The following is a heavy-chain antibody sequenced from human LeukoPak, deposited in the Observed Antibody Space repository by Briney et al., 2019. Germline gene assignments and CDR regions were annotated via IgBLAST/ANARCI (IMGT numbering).Heavy chain of an antibody. V-gene: IGHV1-18*01. CDR3: AVQFGDYAPFDY. D-gene: IGHD4-17*01. CDR2: ISAYNGNT. J-gene: IGHJ4*02. Sequence: ASVKVSCKASGYTFTSYGISWVRQAPGQGLEWMGWISAYNGNTIYEQKFQGRVTMSTDTSTSTAYLEGRGLRSDDTAVFYCAVQFGDYAPFDYWGQGTLVTVSS. CDR1: GYTFTSYG.